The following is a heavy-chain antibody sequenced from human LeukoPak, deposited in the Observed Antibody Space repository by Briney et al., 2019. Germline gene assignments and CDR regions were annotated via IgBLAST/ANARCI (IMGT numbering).Heavy chain of an antibody. CDR3: ARAPARSYPDY. V-gene: IGHV4-34*01. J-gene: IGHJ4*02. Sequence: TLSLTCAVXXGSFSGYYWSWIRQPPGKGLEWIGEINHSGSTNYNPSLKSRVTISVDTSKNQFSLKLSSVTAADTAVYYCARAPARSYPDYWGQGTLVTVSS. D-gene: IGHD1-26*01. CDR2: INHSGST. CDR1: XGSFSGYY.